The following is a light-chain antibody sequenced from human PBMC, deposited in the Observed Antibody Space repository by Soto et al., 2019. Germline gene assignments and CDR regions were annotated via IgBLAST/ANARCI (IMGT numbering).Light chain of an antibody. Sequence: DIQMTQSPSTLSASVGDRVTITCRASQFISSWLAWYQQKPGKVPKLLIFHASNLESGVQSRFSGSGSGTEFTLTISSLQPDDFVTYYCQQYNSYPCPFGQGTKVEI. CDR1: QFISSW. V-gene: IGKV1-5*01. CDR3: QQYNSYPCP. CDR2: HAS. J-gene: IGKJ1*01.